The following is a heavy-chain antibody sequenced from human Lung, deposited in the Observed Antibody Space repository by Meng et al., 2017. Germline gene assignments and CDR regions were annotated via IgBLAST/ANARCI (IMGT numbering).Heavy chain of an antibody. V-gene: IGHV4-30-4*01. Sequence: QVRLQGAGPGLVKPSQTLSLTGTVSGGSISSSNYYWSWIRQPPGKGLEWSGHIYNSGSTYYNPSLKSRITISVDTSKNQFSLKLSSVTAADTAVYYCARGQKGYFDLWGRGTLVTVSS. CDR2: IYNSGST. CDR1: GGSISSSNYY. CDR3: ARGQKGYFDL. J-gene: IGHJ2*01.